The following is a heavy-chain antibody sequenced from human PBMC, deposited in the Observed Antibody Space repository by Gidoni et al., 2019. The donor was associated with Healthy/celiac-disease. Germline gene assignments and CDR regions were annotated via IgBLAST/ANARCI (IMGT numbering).Heavy chain of an antibody. CDR2: NYYSGIT. Sequence: QVQLQESGPGLVKPSETLSLTCTVSGGSISSYYWSRIRQPPGKGLEWVGYNYYSGITNYNPSLKRRVTISVDTSKNQFSLKLSSVTAADTAVYYCARAEDTAMVYFDYWGQGTLVTVSS. CDR3: ARAEDTAMVYFDY. CDR1: GGSISSYY. J-gene: IGHJ4*02. D-gene: IGHD5-18*01. V-gene: IGHV4-59*01.